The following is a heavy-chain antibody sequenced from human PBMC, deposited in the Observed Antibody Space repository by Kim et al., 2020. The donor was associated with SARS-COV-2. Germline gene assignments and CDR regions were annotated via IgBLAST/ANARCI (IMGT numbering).Heavy chain of an antibody. J-gene: IGHJ4*02. CDR3: ARAGTGYHFDC. Sequence: TDYAASVKGRFTISRDDSTTIAYLQMNNRRTEDTAVYFCARAGTGYHFDCWGQGTLVTVSS. CDR2: T. V-gene: IGHV3-49*02. D-gene: IGHD3-9*01.